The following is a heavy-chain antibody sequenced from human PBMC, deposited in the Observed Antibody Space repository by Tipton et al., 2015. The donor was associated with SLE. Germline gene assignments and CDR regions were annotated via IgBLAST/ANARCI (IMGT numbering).Heavy chain of an antibody. CDR3: GTTSTDYGMDV. Sequence: SLRLSCAPSGFTFSDFAMTWVRQAPGKGLEWVSSVTSAGSYVYYADSVKGRFTISRDNAKNSLFLQMDSLRVEDTAVYYCGTTSTDYGMDVWGQGTTVTVS. CDR1: GFTFSDFA. D-gene: IGHD2-8*02. J-gene: IGHJ6*02. V-gene: IGHV3-21*04. CDR2: VTSAGSYV.